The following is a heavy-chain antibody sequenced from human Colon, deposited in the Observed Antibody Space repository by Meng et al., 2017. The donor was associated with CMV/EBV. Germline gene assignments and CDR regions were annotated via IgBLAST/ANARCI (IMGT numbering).Heavy chain of an antibody. CDR1: GFTFSGYS. D-gene: IGHD2-2*01. CDR2: IRSSSAYI. J-gene: IGHJ4*02. V-gene: IGHV3-21*01. Sequence: GESLKISCVASGFTFSGYSMIWVRQAPGKGLEWVSSIRSSSAYIYYADSVKGRFTISRDNAKNSLYLQMNSLRAEDTAMYYCARVLSCTTTCFYYFDYWGQGTLVTVSS. CDR3: ARVLSCTTTCFYYFDY.